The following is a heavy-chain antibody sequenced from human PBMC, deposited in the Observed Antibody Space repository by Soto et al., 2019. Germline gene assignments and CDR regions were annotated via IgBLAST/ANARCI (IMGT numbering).Heavy chain of an antibody. J-gene: IGHJ4*02. CDR3: ARGITMVRGVIDY. Sequence: SETLSLTCTVSGGSITSSEYYWAWIRQPPGKGLQFVGTIYYSGSSYSNPSLKSRLSMSVDTSKNQFSLKLSSVTAADTAVYYCARGITMVRGVIDYWGQGTLVTVSS. V-gene: IGHV4-39*02. CDR1: GGSITSSEYY. CDR2: IYYSGSS. D-gene: IGHD3-10*01.